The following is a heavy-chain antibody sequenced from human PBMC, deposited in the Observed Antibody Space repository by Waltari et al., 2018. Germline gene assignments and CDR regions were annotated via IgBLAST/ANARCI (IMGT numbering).Heavy chain of an antibody. J-gene: IGHJ4*02. CDR2: IKYDGSAT. D-gene: IGHD2-2*01. Sequence: EVQLMESGGGLVQPGGALRLSCAASGFSLSAAWMTWVRQAPGKGLEWVANIKYDGSATYHVDSVNGRFTISRDNAKNSLYLQMNDVSAEDTAIYYCARGSTGYVRVWDCWGQGTVVTVSS. V-gene: IGHV3-7*03. CDR1: GFSLSAAW. CDR3: ARGSTGYVRVWDC.